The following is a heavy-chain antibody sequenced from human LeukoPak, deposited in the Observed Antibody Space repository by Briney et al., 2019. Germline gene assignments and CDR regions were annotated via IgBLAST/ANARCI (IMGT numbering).Heavy chain of an antibody. CDR1: GGSVSSHY. D-gene: IGHD2-8*01. Sequence: SETLSLTCTVSGGSVSSHYWSWIRQPPGKGLEWIGYIYYSGSTNYNPSLKSRVTISVDTSKNQFSLKLSSVTAADTAVYYCARDGVDEAHFDLWGRGTLVTVSS. CDR3: ARDGVDEAHFDL. V-gene: IGHV4-59*02. CDR2: IYYSGST. J-gene: IGHJ2*01.